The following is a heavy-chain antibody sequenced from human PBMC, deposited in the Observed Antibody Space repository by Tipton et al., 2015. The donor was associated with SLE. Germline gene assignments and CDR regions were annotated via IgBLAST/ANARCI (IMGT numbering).Heavy chain of an antibody. D-gene: IGHD4-23*01. CDR1: GFTFSSYG. V-gene: IGHV3-30*02. J-gene: IGHJ6*02. CDR3: AKAAGYGGNSRDYYYYYGMDV. Sequence: SLRLSCAASGFTFSSYGMHWVRQAPGKGLEWVAFIRYDGSNKYYADSVKGRFTISRDNSKNTLYLQMNGLRAEDTAVYYCAKAAGYGGNSRDYYYYYGMDVWGQGTTVTVSS. CDR2: IRYDGSNK.